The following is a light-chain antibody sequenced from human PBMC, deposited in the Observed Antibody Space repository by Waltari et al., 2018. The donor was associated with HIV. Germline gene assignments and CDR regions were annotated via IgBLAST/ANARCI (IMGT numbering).Light chain of an antibody. V-gene: IGKV2-28*01. CDR3: MQALQTLT. CDR2: LTS. CDR1: QSLLHRNGYVY. J-gene: IGKJ4*01. Sequence: IVMTQSPRSLSVIPGEPAYISCRSSQSLLHRNGYVYLDWYVQKPGQFPQLLIYLTSNRASGVPDRFSGSGSGTNFTLKITRVEAEDVVVYYCMQALQTLTFGGGTKVEI.